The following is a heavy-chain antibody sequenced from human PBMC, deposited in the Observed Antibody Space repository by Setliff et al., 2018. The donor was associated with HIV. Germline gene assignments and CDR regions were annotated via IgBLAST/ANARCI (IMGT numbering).Heavy chain of an antibody. CDR1: GFTFSNYA. D-gene: IGHD2-15*01. V-gene: IGHV3-30-3*01. Sequence: GGSLRLSCAASGFTFSNYAMHWVRQAPGKGLEWVAVISYDGSNKYYAKSVKGRFTISRDNSKSTLYLQMNSLRAEDTAVYYCATLWMRGGYFDTWGQGTLVTVS. J-gene: IGHJ4*02. CDR3: ATLWMRGGYFDT. CDR2: ISYDGSNK.